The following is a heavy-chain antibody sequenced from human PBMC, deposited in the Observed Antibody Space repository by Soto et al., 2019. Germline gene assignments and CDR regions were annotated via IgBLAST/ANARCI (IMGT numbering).Heavy chain of an antibody. J-gene: IGHJ4*02. V-gene: IGHV1-69*13. CDR3: ARDCSGGSCYGDY. CDR2: IIPIFGTA. Sequence: SVKVSCKASGGTFSSYAISWVRQAPGQGLEWMGGIIPIFGTANYAQKFQGRVTITADESTSTAYMELSSLRSEDTAVYYCARDCSGGSCYGDYWRQGTLVTVSS. CDR1: GGTFSSYA. D-gene: IGHD2-15*01.